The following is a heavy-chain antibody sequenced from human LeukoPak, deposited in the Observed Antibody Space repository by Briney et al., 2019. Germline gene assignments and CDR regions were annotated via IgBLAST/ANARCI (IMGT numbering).Heavy chain of an antibody. CDR1: GYTFTGYY. CDR3: ARAYCSSPKAAGYYMDV. V-gene: IGHV1-2*06. D-gene: IGHD6-13*01. Sequence: GASVKVSCKASGYTFTGYYMHLVRQAPRQGLEWMGRVNPNSGGTNFAQKFQGRVTMTRDTSISTAYMELSRLRSDDTAVYYSARAYCSSPKAAGYYMDVWGKGTTVTVSS. J-gene: IGHJ6*03. CDR2: VNPNSGGT.